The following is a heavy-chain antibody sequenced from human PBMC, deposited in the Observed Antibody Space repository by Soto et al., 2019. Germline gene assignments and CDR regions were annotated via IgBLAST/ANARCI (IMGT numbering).Heavy chain of an antibody. CDR1: GYTFTSYD. J-gene: IGHJ4*02. CDR3: VYYDSSGYYPLVY. D-gene: IGHD3-22*01. Sequence: ASVKVSCKASGYTFTSYDINWVRQATGQGLEWMGWMNPNSGNTGYAQKFQGRVTMTRNTSTSTAYMELSSLRSDDTAVYYCVYYDSSGYYPLVYWGQGTLVTVSS. CDR2: MNPNSGNT. V-gene: IGHV1-8*01.